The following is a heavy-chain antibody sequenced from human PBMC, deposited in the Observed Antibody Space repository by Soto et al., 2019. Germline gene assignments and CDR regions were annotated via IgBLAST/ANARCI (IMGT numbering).Heavy chain of an antibody. V-gene: IGHV1-8*01. J-gene: IGHJ6*02. Sequence: ASVKVSCKASESTFMNCDISWVRQATGQGLEWMGWMNPNSGNTGYALKFQGRVSMTRNTSIYTVYLELSSLASDDTAVYYCARGAASVAAAGNYYYYGMDVWGQGTTVTVSS. D-gene: IGHD6-13*01. CDR2: MNPNSGNT. CDR3: ARGAASVAAAGNYYYYGMDV. CDR1: ESTFMNCD.